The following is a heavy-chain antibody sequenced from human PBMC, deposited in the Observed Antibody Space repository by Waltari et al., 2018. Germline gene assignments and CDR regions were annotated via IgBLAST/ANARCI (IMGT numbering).Heavy chain of an antibody. Sequence: QVQLQESGPGLVKPSETLSLTCTVSGGSVSSGSYYWSWIRQPPGKGLEWIGYIYYSGNTNYNPSLKRRFTISVDTSKNQFSLKLSSVTAADTAVYYCARIDGRSSSTSCNSVDYWGQGTLVTVSS. V-gene: IGHV4-61*01. J-gene: IGHJ4*02. CDR2: IYYSGNT. CDR1: GGSVSSGSYY. D-gene: IGHD2-2*02. CDR3: ARIDGRSSSTSCNSVDY.